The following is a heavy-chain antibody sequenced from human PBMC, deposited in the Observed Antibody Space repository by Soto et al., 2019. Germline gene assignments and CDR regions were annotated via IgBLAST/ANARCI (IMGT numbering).Heavy chain of an antibody. Sequence: QVQLVQSGAEVKKPGASVKVSCKASGYTFTSYGISWVRQAPGQGLEWMGWISDHNGNTKYAQKVQGRVTMTTDTSTSTGYMELRSLRSGDTAVYYCARDLAAGIIDYWGQGTLVTVSS. V-gene: IGHV1-18*01. J-gene: IGHJ4*02. CDR1: GYTFTSYG. CDR3: ARDLAAGIIDY. D-gene: IGHD6-13*01. CDR2: ISDHNGNT.